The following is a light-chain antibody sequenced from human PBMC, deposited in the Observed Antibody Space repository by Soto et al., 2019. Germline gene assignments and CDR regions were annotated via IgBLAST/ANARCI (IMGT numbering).Light chain of an antibody. Sequence: AIQLTQSPSSLAASVGDRVTITCRASQGISSALAWYQQKPGKAPKLLIYDASSLESGVPSRFSGSGSGTDFTLTISSLQPEDCATYYCQQFNSYHLTFGGGTKVEIK. CDR3: QQFNSYHLT. J-gene: IGKJ4*01. V-gene: IGKV1-13*02. CDR2: DAS. CDR1: QGISSA.